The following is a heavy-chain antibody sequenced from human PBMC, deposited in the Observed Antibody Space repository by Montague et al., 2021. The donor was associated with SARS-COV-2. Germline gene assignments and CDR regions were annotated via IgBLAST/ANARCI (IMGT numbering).Heavy chain of an antibody. J-gene: IGHJ3*01. D-gene: IGHD6-19*01. CDR1: GGSITNNIYY. V-gene: IGHV4-39*02. CDR3: ARLKRYFTSSGCPLACDF. Sequence: SETLSLTCTVSGGSITNNIYYWAWIRQPPGKGLEWIGSIYYTGNTYYNPSLKSRVTISVATSKNHFTLKLSAVTAADTAVYYCARLKRYFTSSGCPLACDFWGQGTMVTVSS. CDR2: IYYTGNT.